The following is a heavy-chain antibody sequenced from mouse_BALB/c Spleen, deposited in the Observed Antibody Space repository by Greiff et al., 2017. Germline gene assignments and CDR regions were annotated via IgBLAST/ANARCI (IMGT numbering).Heavy chain of an antibody. CDR3: TRGGDGNYVWFAY. CDR2: ISSGGSYT. Sequence: EVMLVESGGGLVKPGGSLKLSCAASGFTFSSYTMSWVRQTPEKRLEWVATISSGGSYTYYPDSVKGRFTISRDNAKNTLYLQMSSLKSEDTAMYYCTRGGDGNYVWFAYWGQGTLVTVSA. D-gene: IGHD2-1*01. CDR1: GFTFSSYT. V-gene: IGHV5-6-4*01. J-gene: IGHJ3*01.